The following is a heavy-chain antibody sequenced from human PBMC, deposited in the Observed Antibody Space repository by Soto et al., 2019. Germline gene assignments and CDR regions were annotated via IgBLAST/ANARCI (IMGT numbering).Heavy chain of an antibody. J-gene: IGHJ4*02. D-gene: IGHD1-26*01. Sequence: VHLVESGGGEVQPGRSLRLSCAASGFTFDDYAMHWVRQAPGKGLEWVSGISWNSGSIGYADSVKGRFTISRDNAKNSLYLQMNSLRAEDTALYYCAKDVSGSYGYFDYWGQGTLVTVSS. CDR1: GFTFDDYA. CDR3: AKDVSGSYGYFDY. CDR2: ISWNSGSI. V-gene: IGHV3-9*01.